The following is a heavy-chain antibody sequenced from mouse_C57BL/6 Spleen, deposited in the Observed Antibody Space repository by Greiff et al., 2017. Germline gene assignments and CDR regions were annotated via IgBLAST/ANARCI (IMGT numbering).Heavy chain of an antibody. Sequence: LVESGAELVRPGASVTLSCKASGYTFTDYEMHWVKQTPVHGLEWIGAIDPETGGTAYNQKFKGKAILSADKSSSTAYMELRSLTSEDSAVYYCTRGVYYCSSYPYYFDYWGQGTTLTVSS. V-gene: IGHV1-15*01. CDR1: GYTFTDYE. CDR2: IDPETGGT. D-gene: IGHD1-1*01. J-gene: IGHJ2*01. CDR3: TRGVYYCSSYPYYFDY.